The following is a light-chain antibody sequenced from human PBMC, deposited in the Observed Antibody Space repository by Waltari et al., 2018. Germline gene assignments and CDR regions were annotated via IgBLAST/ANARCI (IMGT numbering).Light chain of an antibody. Sequence: QLVLTQSPSASASLGASVKLTCTLSSGHSTNAVAWLQQQPEKGPRFLMKVNSDGSHTKGDEIPDRFSGSSSGAERYLTISSLQSEDEADYYCQTGGHGTWVFGGGTTLTVL. J-gene: IGLJ3*02. CDR3: QTGGHGTWV. V-gene: IGLV4-69*01. CDR1: SGHSTNA. CDR2: VNSDGSH.